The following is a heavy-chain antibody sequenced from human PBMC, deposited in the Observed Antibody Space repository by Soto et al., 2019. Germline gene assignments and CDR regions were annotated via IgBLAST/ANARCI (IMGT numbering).Heavy chain of an antibody. CDR1: GFTVSNNY. CDR2: IYSDGTT. J-gene: IGHJ4*02. V-gene: IGHV3-66*01. D-gene: IGHD4-4*01. Sequence: GSLRLSCAASGFTVSNNYMSWVRQAPGMGLEWVSIIYSDGTTYYTDSVEGRFTISRDNSKNTVYLQMDSLRAEDTAVYYCARAPTITTIYDCWGQGTLVTVSS. CDR3: ARAPTITTIYDC.